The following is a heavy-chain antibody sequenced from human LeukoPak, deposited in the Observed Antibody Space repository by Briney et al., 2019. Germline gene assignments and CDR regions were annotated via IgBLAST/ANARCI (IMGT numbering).Heavy chain of an antibody. CDR3: ARGNPFDL. V-gene: IGHV4-59*01. CDR1: GGSIGIYY. CDR2: IYYSGSS. J-gene: IGHJ2*01. Sequence: SETLSLTCTVSGGSIGIYYWSCIRQPPGKGLEWIGYIYYSGSSDYNPSLKSRVTISVDTSKNQFSLKLTSVTAADTAVYYCARGNPFDLWGRGTLVTVSS.